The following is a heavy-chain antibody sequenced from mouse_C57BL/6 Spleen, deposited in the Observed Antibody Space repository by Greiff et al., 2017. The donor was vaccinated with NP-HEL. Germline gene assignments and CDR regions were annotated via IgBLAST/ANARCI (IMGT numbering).Heavy chain of an antibody. D-gene: IGHD3-1*01. J-gene: IGHJ2*01. CDR1: GYSITSGYY. CDR3: ARASSPFDY. Sequence: EVKLVESGPGLVKPPQSLFLTCSVTGYSITSGYYWNWIRQFPGNKLEWMGYISYDGSNNYNPSLKNRISITRDTSKNQFFLKLNSVTTEDTATYYCARASSPFDYWGQGTTLTVSS. CDR2: ISYDGSN. V-gene: IGHV3-6*01.